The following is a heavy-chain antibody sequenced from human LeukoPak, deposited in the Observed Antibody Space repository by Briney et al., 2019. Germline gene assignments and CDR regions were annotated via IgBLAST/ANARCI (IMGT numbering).Heavy chain of an antibody. CDR2: ISGSGGST. Sequence: GGSQRLSCAASGFTFSSYAMSWVRQAPGKGLEWVSAISGSGGSTYYADSVKGRFTISRDNSKNTLYLQMNSLRAEDTAVYYCAKGPNYYDSSPFDYWGQGTLVTVSS. J-gene: IGHJ4*02. D-gene: IGHD3-22*01. CDR1: GFTFSSYA. CDR3: AKGPNYYDSSPFDY. V-gene: IGHV3-23*01.